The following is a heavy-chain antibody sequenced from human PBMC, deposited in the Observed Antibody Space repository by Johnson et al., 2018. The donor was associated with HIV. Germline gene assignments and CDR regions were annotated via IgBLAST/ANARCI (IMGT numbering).Heavy chain of an antibody. Sequence: QMLLVESGGGVVQPGRSLRLSCAASGFTFSSYAMHWVRQAPGKGLEWVAVISSDGSNQYYADSVKGRFTISRDNSKNTLYLQMNSLRAEDTAVYYCRVVTGAFDIWGQGTMVTVSS. CDR2: ISSDGSNQ. CDR1: GFTFSSYA. J-gene: IGHJ3*02. D-gene: IGHD4-23*01. CDR3: RVVTGAFDI. V-gene: IGHV3-30*04.